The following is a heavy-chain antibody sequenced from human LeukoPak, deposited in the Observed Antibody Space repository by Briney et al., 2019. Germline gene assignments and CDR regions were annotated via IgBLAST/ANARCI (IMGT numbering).Heavy chain of an antibody. CDR1: GGSISSYY. Sequence: PSETLSLTCTVSGGSISSYYWSWIRQPPGKGLEWIGYIYTSGSTNYNPSLKSRVTISVDTSKNQFSLKLSSVTAADTAAYYCARHSPAYCGGDCYSPRGYYYYYMDVWGKGTTVTVSS. CDR2: IYTSGST. D-gene: IGHD2-21*02. J-gene: IGHJ6*03. V-gene: IGHV4-4*09. CDR3: ARHSPAYCGGDCYSPRGYYYYYMDV.